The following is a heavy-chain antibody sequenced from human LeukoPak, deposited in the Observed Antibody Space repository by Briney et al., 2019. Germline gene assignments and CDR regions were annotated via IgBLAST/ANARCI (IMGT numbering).Heavy chain of an antibody. CDR1: GYTFTSSH. D-gene: IGHD1-26*01. CDR3: ARDRGGSYSIDY. V-gene: IGHV1-46*01. CDR2: INCGDGYT. J-gene: IGHJ4*02. Sequence: ASVRVSCKTSGYTFTSSHAHWVRQAPGQGLEWMGIINCGDGYTNYAQKFQGRVSVTADTPTGTLYMELSRLTTEDTAIYYCARDRGGSYSIDYWGQGTLITVSS.